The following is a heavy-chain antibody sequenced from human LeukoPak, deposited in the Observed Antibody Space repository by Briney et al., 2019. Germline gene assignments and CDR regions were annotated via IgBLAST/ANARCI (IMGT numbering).Heavy chain of an antibody. CDR3: ARVGSFGVVNKGPFGY. V-gene: IGHV4-34*01. J-gene: IGHJ4*02. Sequence: PSETLSLTCAVYGGSFSGYYWSWIRQPPGKGLEWIGEINHSGSTNHNPSLKSRVTISVDTSKNQFSLKLSSVTAADTAVYYCARVGSFGVVNKGPFGYWGQGTLVTVSS. CDR1: GGSFSGYY. D-gene: IGHD3-3*01. CDR2: INHSGST.